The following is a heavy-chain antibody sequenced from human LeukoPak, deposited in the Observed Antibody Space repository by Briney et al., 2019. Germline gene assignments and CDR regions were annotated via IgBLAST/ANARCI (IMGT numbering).Heavy chain of an antibody. CDR2: ISYSGSPS. V-gene: IGHV4-39*01. J-gene: IGHJ3*02. CDR1: GVSISSTYF. D-gene: IGHD2-8*01. Sequence: SETLSLTCTVSGVSISSTYFWGWVRQPPGKGLEWIGSISYSGSPSYYNPSLESRVTISVDTSKNQFSLKLSSVTAADTAVYYCARDHHILQMVSAIPDAFDIWGQGTMVTVSS. CDR3: ARDHHILQMVSAIPDAFDI.